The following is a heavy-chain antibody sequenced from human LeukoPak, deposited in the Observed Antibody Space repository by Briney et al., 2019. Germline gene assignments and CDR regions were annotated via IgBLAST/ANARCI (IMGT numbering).Heavy chain of an antibody. D-gene: IGHD1-26*01. CDR2: ISYDGSNK. J-gene: IGHJ6*03. CDR3: AKDLESYWGSVYYYMDV. V-gene: IGHV3-30*04. Sequence: GGSLRLSCAASGFTFSSYAMHWVRQAPGKGLEWVAVISYDGSNKYYADSVKGRFTISRDNSKNTLYLQMNSLRAEDTAVYYCAKDLESYWGSVYYYMDVWGKGTTVTISS. CDR1: GFTFSSYA.